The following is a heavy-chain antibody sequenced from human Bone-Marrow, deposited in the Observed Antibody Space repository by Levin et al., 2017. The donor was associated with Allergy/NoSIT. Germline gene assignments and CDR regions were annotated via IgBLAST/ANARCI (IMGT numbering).Heavy chain of an antibody. Sequence: GESLKISCAASGFTFSDYYMSWIRQAPGKGLEWVSYISSSGSTIYYADSVKGRFTISRDNAKNSLYLQMNSLRAEDTAVYYCARGPVPAAIHYYYYGMDVWGQGTTVTVSS. CDR1: GFTFSDYY. CDR3: ARGPVPAAIHYYYYGMDV. CDR2: ISSSGSTI. J-gene: IGHJ6*02. D-gene: IGHD2-2*02. V-gene: IGHV3-11*01.